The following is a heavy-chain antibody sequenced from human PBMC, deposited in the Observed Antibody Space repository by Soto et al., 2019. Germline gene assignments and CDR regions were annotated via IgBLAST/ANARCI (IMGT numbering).Heavy chain of an antibody. CDR3: ARVRQLVGYFYYYMDV. Sequence: SVKVSCKASGGTFSSYAISWVRQAPGQGLEWMGGIIPIFGTANYAQKFQGRVTMTTDTSTSTAYMELRGLRSDDTAVYYCARVRQLVGYFYYYMDVWGKGTTVTVSS. J-gene: IGHJ6*03. CDR2: IIPIFGTA. D-gene: IGHD6-6*01. CDR1: GGTFSSYA. V-gene: IGHV1-69*05.